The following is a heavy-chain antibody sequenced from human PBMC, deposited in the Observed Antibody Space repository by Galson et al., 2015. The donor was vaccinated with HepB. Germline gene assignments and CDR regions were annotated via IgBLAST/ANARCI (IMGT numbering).Heavy chain of an antibody. CDR1: GFTFSSYA. Sequence: SLRLSCAASGFTFSSYAMHWVRQAPGKGLEWVAVISYDGSNKYYADSVKGRFTISRDNSKNTLYLQMNSLRAEDTAVYYCDYGSDYWGQGTLVTVSS. V-gene: IGHV3-30*04. CDR3: DYGSDY. J-gene: IGHJ4*02. CDR2: ISYDGSNK. D-gene: IGHD3-10*01.